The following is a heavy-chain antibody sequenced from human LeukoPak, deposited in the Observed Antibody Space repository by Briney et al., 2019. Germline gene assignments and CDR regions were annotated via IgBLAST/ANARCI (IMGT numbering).Heavy chain of an antibody. CDR3: ARELYYYYMGV. J-gene: IGHJ6*03. CDR2: INGDGSST. V-gene: IGHV3-74*01. CDR1: GFTFSSYW. Sequence: GGSLRLSCAASGFTFSSYWMHWVRQTPGKGPVWVSRINGDGSSTNYADSVKGRFTISRDNAQNRLYLQMNSLRAEDTAVYYCARELYYYYMGVWGKGTTVTVSS.